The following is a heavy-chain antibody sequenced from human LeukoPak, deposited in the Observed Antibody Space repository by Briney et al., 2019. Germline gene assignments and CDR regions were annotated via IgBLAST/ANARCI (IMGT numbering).Heavy chain of an antibody. CDR2: IKQDGSEK. J-gene: IGHJ4*02. CDR3: ERKNGLDS. Sequence: GGSLRPSCAAAGFTFSSYWMSWVRQAPGKGLEWVANIKQDGSEKYYVDSVKGRFTISRDNAKNSLYLQMNSLRAEDMAVYYCERKNGLDSWGPGNPVTVSS. CDR1: GFTFSSYW. V-gene: IGHV3-7*01.